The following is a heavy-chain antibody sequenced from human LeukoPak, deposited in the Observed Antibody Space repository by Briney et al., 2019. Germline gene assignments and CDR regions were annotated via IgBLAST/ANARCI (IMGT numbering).Heavy chain of an antibody. CDR2: ISSSSSYT. Sequence: GGSLRLSCAASGFTFSDYYMSWIRQAPGKGLEWVSYISSSSSYTNYADSVKGRFTISRDNAKNSLYLQMNSLRAEDTAVYYCASEDYGSGTPYGMDVGGKGTTVTVS. CDR1: GFTFSDYY. CDR3: ASEDYGSGTPYGMDV. J-gene: IGHJ6*04. D-gene: IGHD3-10*01. V-gene: IGHV3-11*06.